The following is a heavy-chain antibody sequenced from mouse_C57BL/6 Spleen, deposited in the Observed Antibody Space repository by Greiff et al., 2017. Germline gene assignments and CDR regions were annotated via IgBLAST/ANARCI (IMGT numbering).Heavy chain of an antibody. CDR1: GYTFTSYW. CDR2: INPSNGGT. V-gene: IGHV1-53*01. CDR3: ARGNCASYCAWFAY. D-gene: IGHD2-12*01. J-gene: IGHJ3*01. Sequence: VQLQQPGTELVKPGASVKLSCKASGYTFTSYWMHWVKQRPGQGLEWIGNINPSNGGTNYNEKFKSKATLTVDKSSSTAYLQLSSLTSEDSAVDVYARGNCASYCAWFAYWGQGTPLTVSA.